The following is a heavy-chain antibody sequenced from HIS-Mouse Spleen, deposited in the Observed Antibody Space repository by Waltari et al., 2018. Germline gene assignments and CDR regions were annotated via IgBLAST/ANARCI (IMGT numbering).Heavy chain of an antibody. V-gene: IGHV3-30*18. CDR1: GFTFSSYG. D-gene: IGHD1-26*01. CDR2: ISNDGSNK. Sequence: QVQLVESGGGVVQPGRSLRLSCAASGFTFSSYGMPWVRQAPGKGVEWVAVISNDGSNKYYADSVKGRFTISRDNSKNTLYLQMNSLRAEDTAVYYCAKDRGSPLYFDYWGQGTLVTVSS. CDR3: AKDRGSPLYFDY. J-gene: IGHJ4*02.